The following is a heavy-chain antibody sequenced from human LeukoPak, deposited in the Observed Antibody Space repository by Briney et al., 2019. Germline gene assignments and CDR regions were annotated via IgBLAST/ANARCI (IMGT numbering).Heavy chain of an antibody. CDR1: GFTFSSYA. CDR3: AKDMTPGWGGSTQSWGYYFDY. J-gene: IGHJ4*02. CDR2: ISGSGGST. D-gene: IGHD1-26*01. Sequence: GGSLRLSCAASGFTFSSYAMSWVRQAPGKGLEWVSAISGSGGSTYYADSVKGRFTISRDNSKNTLYLQMNSLRAEDTALYYCAKDMTPGWGGSTQSWGYYFDYWGQGTLVTVSS. V-gene: IGHV3-23*01.